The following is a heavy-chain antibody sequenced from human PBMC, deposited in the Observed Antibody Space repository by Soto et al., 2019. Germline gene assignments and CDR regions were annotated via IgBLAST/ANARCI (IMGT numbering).Heavy chain of an antibody. CDR2: ISCSTSYI. V-gene: IGHV3-21*01. CDR1: GFTFSSYS. CDR3: ARVVDYCDPYYYYGMDV. J-gene: IGHJ6*02. D-gene: IGHD3-22*01. Sequence: EVQLVESGGGLVKPGGSLRLSCAASGFTFSSYSMNWVRQAPGKGLEWVSSISCSTSYIYYADSVKGRFTISRDNAKNPXYLQMNSLRAEDTAVYYCARVVDYCDPYYYYGMDVWGQGTTVTVSS.